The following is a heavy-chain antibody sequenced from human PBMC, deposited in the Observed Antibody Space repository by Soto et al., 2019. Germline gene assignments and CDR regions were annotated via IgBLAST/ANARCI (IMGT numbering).Heavy chain of an antibody. J-gene: IGHJ4*02. CDR1: GYTFTSYA. Sequence: QVQLVQSGAEVKKPGASVKVSCKASGYTFTSYAMHWVRQAPGQRLEWMGWINAGNGNTKYSQKFQGRVTITRDTSASTAYMELSSLRSEDTAVYYCARDSGFYDSSGYAFDYWGQGTLVTVSS. CDR3: ARDSGFYDSSGYAFDY. D-gene: IGHD3-22*01. CDR2: INAGNGNT. V-gene: IGHV1-3*01.